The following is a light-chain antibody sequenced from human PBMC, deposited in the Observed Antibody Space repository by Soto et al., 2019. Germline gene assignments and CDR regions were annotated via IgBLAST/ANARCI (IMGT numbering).Light chain of an antibody. CDR3: QQYNNWPRT. J-gene: IGKJ1*01. CDR1: QYINTI. V-gene: IGKV3-15*01. Sequence: ESVLTQSPAALSSFPGDRVTLSCRACQYINTILAWYQHRPGQAPRLLIYQTSIRATGIPARFSGSGSGTEFTLTISSLQSEDFEVYYCQQYNNWPRTFGQGTKVDIK. CDR2: QTS.